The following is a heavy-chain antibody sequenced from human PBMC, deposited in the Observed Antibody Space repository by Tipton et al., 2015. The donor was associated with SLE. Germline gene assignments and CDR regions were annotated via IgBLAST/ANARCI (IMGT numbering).Heavy chain of an antibody. Sequence: GSLRLSCAASGFTFSSYWMHWVRQAPAKGLVWVSRINSDGSSTNYADSVKGRFTISRDNAKNTLYLQMNSLRAEDTAVYYCAKGDPGIAAAAPDYWGQGTLVTVSS. CDR3: AKGDPGIAAAAPDY. V-gene: IGHV3-74*01. CDR2: INSDGSST. J-gene: IGHJ4*02. CDR1: GFTFSSYW. D-gene: IGHD6-13*01.